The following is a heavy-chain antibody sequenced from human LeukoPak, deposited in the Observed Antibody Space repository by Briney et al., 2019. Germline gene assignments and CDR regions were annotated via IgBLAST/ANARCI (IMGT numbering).Heavy chain of an antibody. CDR3: ARELNAVAHS. J-gene: IGHJ4*02. CDR2: ISSSSSYI. D-gene: IGHD6-19*01. CDR1: GFTFSSYS. Sequence: PGGSLRLSCAASGFTFSSYSLNWVRQAPGKGLEWVSSISSSSSYIYYVDSVKGRFTISRDNAKNSLYLQMNSQRAEDTAVYYCARELNAVAHSWGQGTLVTVSS. V-gene: IGHV3-21*01.